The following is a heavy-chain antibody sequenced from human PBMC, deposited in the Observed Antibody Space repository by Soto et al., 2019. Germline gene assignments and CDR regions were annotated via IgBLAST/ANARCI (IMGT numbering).Heavy chain of an antibody. D-gene: IGHD6-13*01. CDR2: IYPDDSDT. CDR3: LVQQKLPWVKY. CDR1: GHSFFCYW. Sequence: GESLTIACTRSGHSFFCYWIGWVRQMPGKGLEWMGIIYPDDSDTRYSPPFQGGHVTISADKSITTAFLEWSSLEASDTAMYYCLVQQKLPWVKYWGQGSQVGVSS. V-gene: IGHV5-51*01. J-gene: IGHJ4*02.